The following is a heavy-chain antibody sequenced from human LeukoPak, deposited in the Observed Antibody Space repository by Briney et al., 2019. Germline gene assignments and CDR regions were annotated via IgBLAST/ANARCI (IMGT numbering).Heavy chain of an antibody. CDR1: GGSINSGSNY. CDR3: VRAGDFWSGYHPDQ. D-gene: IGHD3-3*01. Sequence: PSQTLSLTCTVSGGSINSGSNYWCWIRQPAGKGLEWIGRMYSSGSTNYIPSLESRVTISGDTSNNQFSLKLNSVTAADTAVYYCVRAGDFWSGYHPDQWGQGALVTVSS. V-gene: IGHV4-61*02. CDR2: MYSSGST. J-gene: IGHJ4*02.